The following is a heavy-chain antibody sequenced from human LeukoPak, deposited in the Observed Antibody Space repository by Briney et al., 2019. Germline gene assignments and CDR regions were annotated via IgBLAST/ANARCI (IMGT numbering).Heavy chain of an antibody. CDR2: IYHSGNT. Sequence: SETLSLTCAVSGGSISSSNWWSWVRQPPGKGLEWIGEIYHSGNTNYNPSLKSRVTILEDKSKNQFSLKLSSVTAADTALYYCGRSAGFVHFDHWGQGTLVTVSS. CDR1: GGSISSSNW. D-gene: IGHD3-16*01. CDR3: GRSAGFVHFDH. V-gene: IGHV4-4*02. J-gene: IGHJ4*02.